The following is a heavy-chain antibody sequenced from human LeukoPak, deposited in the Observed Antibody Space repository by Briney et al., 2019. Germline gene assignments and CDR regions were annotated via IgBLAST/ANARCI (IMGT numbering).Heavy chain of an antibody. CDR1: GGSFSGYY. V-gene: IGHV4-34*01. J-gene: IGHJ4*02. D-gene: IGHD3-10*01. CDR3: ARFGRYGSEDY. Sequence: SETLSLTCAVYGGSFSGYYWSWIRQPPGKGLEWIGEINHSGSTNYNPSLKSRVTISVDTSKNQFSLKLSSVTAADTAVYYCARFGRYGSEDYWGQGTLVTVSS. CDR2: INHSGST.